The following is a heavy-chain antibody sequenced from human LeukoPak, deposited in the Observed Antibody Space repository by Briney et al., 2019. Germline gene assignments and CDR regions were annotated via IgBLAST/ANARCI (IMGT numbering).Heavy chain of an antibody. CDR3: ARNRSAFDAFDI. CDR1: GGSISSYY. D-gene: IGHD3-3*01. V-gene: IGHV4-59*01. CDR2: IYYSGST. Sequence: SETLSLTCTVSGGSISSYYWSWIRQPPGKGLEWIGYIYYSGSTNYNPSLKSRVTISVDTSKNQFSLKLSSVTAADTAVYYCARNRSAFDAFDIWGQGTMVTVSS. J-gene: IGHJ3*02.